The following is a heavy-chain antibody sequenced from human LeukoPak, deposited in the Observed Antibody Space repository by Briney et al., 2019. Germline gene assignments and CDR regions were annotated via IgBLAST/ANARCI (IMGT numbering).Heavy chain of an antibody. Sequence: PSETLSLTCTVSGGSISSSSYYWGWIRQPPGKGLEWIGSNYYSGSTYYNPSLKSRVTISVDTSKNQFSLNLSSVTAADTAVYYCARLYYDSSGYYQICYFDYWGQGTLVTVSS. J-gene: IGHJ4*02. CDR3: ARLYYDSSGYYQICYFDY. CDR1: GGSISSSSYY. V-gene: IGHV4-39*01. D-gene: IGHD3-22*01. CDR2: NYYSGST.